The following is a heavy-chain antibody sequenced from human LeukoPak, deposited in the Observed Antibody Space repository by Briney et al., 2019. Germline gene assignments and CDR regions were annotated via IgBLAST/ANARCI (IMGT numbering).Heavy chain of an antibody. CDR2: ISYDGSNK. CDR1: GFTFSSYA. Sequence: TGGSLRLSCAASGFTFSSYAIHWVRQAPGKGLEGVAVISYDGSNKYYADSVKGRFTISRDNSKNPLYLQINSLRAEDTAVYYCARDRSSWGRSGWYTIDYWGQGTLVTVSS. J-gene: IGHJ4*02. V-gene: IGHV3-30-3*01. CDR3: ARDRSSWGRSGWYTIDY. D-gene: IGHD6-19*01.